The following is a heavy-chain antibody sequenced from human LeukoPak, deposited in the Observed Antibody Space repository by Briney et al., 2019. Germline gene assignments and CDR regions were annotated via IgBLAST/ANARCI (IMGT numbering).Heavy chain of an antibody. D-gene: IGHD4-17*01. V-gene: IGHV3-9*01. CDR3: ARDVRVYGDYVPDAFDI. CDR1: GFIFDDYA. J-gene: IGHJ3*02. Sequence: PGRSLRLSCAASGFIFDDYATHWVRQVPGKGLEWVSGISWNSGGIGYADSVKGRFTISRDNAKNSLYLQMNSLRAEDTAVYYCARDVRVYGDYVPDAFDIWGQGTMVTVSS. CDR2: ISWNSGGI.